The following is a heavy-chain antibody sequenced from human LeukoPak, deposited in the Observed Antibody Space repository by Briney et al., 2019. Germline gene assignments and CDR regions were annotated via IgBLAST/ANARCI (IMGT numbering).Heavy chain of an antibody. CDR1: GYTFIGYY. Sequence: ASLKVSCKASGYTFIGYYMHWVRQAPGQGLEWMGRINPNSGGTDYAQKFQGRVTMTRDTSISTAYLEFSSLRSDDTAVYYCARDWSMTTLDYWGQGTPVTVSS. V-gene: IGHV1-2*06. D-gene: IGHD4-17*01. CDR3: ARDWSMTTLDY. J-gene: IGHJ4*02. CDR2: INPNSGGT.